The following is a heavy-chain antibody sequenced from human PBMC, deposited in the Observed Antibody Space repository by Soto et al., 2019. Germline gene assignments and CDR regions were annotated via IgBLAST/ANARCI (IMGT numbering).Heavy chain of an antibody. Sequence: QVTLKESGPVLVKPTETLTLTCTVSGFSLNNALMGVSWIRQPPGKALEWLAHIFSDAEKSYSASLKTRLTISKDTSKSHVVLTMTNMDPVDTATYYCARINTGGRWGNYFYIGMDVWGQGTTVTVSS. D-gene: IGHD3-16*01. CDR2: IFSDAEK. CDR1: GFSLNNALMG. J-gene: IGHJ6*02. CDR3: ARINTGGRWGNYFYIGMDV. V-gene: IGHV2-26*01.